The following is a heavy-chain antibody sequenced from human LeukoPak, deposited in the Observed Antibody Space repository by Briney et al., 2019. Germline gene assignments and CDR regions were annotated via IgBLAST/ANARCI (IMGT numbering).Heavy chain of an antibody. CDR1: GYTFTSYD. Sequence: ASVKVSCKASGYTFTSYDINWVRQATGQGLEWMGWMNPNSGNTGYAQKFQGRVTMTRNTSISTAYMELSSLRSEDTAVYYCARAGVLITYYYYMDVWGKGTTVTVSS. CDR3: ARAGVLITYYYYMDV. D-gene: IGHD3-22*01. J-gene: IGHJ6*03. V-gene: IGHV1-8*01. CDR2: MNPNSGNT.